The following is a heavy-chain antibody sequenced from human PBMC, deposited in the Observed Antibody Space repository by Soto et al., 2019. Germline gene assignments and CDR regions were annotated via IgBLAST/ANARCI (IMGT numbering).Heavy chain of an antibody. D-gene: IGHD1-7*01. CDR1: GYTFSDYG. CDR3: ARGELLITGTTWFDP. J-gene: IGHJ5*02. V-gene: IGHV1-18*01. Sequence: ASVKVSCKTSGYTFSDYGISWVRQAPGQGLEWMGWISAYNGNTNYAQKLQGRVTMTTDTSTSTAYMELRSLRSDDTAVYYCARGELLITGTTWFDPWGQGTLVTVSS. CDR2: ISAYNGNT.